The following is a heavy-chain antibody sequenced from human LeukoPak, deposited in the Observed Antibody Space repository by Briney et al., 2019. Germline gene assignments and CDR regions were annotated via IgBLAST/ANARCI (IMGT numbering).Heavy chain of an antibody. V-gene: IGHV3-23*05. J-gene: IGHJ4*02. CDR1: GFNFENHA. Sequence: GGSLRLSCAASGFNFENHAMSWVRQAPGKGLEWVSGSSDGLTCYADSVKGRFTISRDNSKNTLYLQMNSLRAEDTAVYYCARLAWGRLDYWGQGTLVTVSS. CDR3: ARLAWGRLDY. D-gene: IGHD7-27*01. CDR2: SSDGLT.